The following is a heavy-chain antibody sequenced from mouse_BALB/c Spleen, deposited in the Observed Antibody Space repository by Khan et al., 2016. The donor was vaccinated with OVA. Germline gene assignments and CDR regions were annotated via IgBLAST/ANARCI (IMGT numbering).Heavy chain of an antibody. D-gene: IGHD1-2*01. CDR3: ARTARIKY. CDR1: GYSITSGYG. V-gene: IGHV3-2*02. J-gene: IGHJ2*01. CDR2: TSYSGST. Sequence: EVQLVESGPGLVKPSQSLSLTCTVTGYSITSGYGWNWIRQFPGNKLEWMGYTSYSGSTNSNPSLKNRISITRDTSKNQFFLQLNSVTTEDTATYYCARTARIKYWGQGTTLTVSS.